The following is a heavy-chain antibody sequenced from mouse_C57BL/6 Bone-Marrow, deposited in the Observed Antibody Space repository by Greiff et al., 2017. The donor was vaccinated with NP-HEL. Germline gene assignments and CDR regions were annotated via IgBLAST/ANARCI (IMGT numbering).Heavy chain of an antibody. CDR3: ARARDLLWFYWYFDV. V-gene: IGHV1-53*01. CDR2: INPSNGGT. D-gene: IGHD2-2*01. Sequence: QVQLQQPGTELVKPGASVKLSCKASGYTFTSYWMHWVKQRPGHGLEWIGNINPSNGGTNYNEKFKSKATLTVDKSSSTAYMQLSSLTSEDSAVYYCARARDLLWFYWYFDVWGTGTTVTVSS. J-gene: IGHJ1*03. CDR1: GYTFTSYW.